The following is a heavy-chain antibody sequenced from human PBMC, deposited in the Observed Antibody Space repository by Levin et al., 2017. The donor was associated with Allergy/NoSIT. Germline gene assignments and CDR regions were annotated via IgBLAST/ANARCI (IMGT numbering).Heavy chain of an antibody. CDR3: ARKTRVGIAAAGNRPNDY. CDR1: GGSFSGYY. J-gene: IGHJ4*02. Sequence: PGGSLRLSCAVYGGSFSGYYWSWIRQPPGKGLEWIGEINHSGSTNYNPSLKSRVTISVDTSKTQFSLKLSSVTAADTAVYYCARKTRVGIAAAGNRPNDYWGQGTLVTVSS. CDR2: INHSGST. V-gene: IGHV4-34*01. D-gene: IGHD6-13*01.